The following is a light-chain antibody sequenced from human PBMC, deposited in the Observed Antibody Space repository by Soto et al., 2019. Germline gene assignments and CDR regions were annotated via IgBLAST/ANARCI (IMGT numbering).Light chain of an antibody. V-gene: IGKV3-20*01. CDR3: QQSGSSPWT. Sequence: EIVLTQSPGTLCLSAGDRATLSCRASQSVSSNYLAWYQQKPGQTPRLLIYGASSRATGIPDRFSGSGSGTDLTLTISRLEPEDFAVYYCQQSGSSPWTFGQGTKVEIK. J-gene: IGKJ1*01. CDR2: GAS. CDR1: QSVSSNY.